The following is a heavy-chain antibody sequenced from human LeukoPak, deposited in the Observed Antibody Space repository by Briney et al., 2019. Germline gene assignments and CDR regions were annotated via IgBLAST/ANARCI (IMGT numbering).Heavy chain of an antibody. J-gene: IGHJ4*02. Sequence: PGGSLRLSCAASGFTFDDYAMHWVRQAPGKGLEWVSGISWNSGSIGYADSVKGRFTISRDNAKNSLYLQMNSLRAEDTALYYRAKDRSKIAVAGTFDYWGQGTLVTVSS. CDR1: GFTFDDYA. D-gene: IGHD6-19*01. V-gene: IGHV3-9*01. CDR3: AKDRSKIAVAGTFDY. CDR2: ISWNSGSI.